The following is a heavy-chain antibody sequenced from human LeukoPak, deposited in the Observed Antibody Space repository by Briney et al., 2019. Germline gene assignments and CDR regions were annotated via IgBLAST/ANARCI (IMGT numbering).Heavy chain of an antibody. Sequence: PGGSLRLSCAASGFTFSSYAMSWVRQAPGKGLEWVSAISGSGGSTYYADSVKGRFTISRDNSKNTLYLQTNSLRAEDTAVYYCAKGRASGYDYASFDYWGQGTLVTVSS. V-gene: IGHV3-23*01. CDR1: GFTFSSYA. J-gene: IGHJ4*02. D-gene: IGHD5-12*01. CDR2: ISGSGGST. CDR3: AKGRASGYDYASFDY.